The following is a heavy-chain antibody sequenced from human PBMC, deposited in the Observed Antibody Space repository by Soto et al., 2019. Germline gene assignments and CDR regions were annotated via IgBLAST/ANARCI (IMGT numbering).Heavy chain of an antibody. V-gene: IGHV4-59*08. CDR1: GGSISSYY. CDR2: IYYSGST. Sequence: PSETLSLTCTVSGGSISSYYWSWIRQPPGKGLEWIGYIYYSGSTNYNPSLKSRVTISVDTSKNQFSLKLSSVTAADTAVYYCARLLHDAFDIWGQGTTVTVSS. J-gene: IGHJ3*02. CDR3: ARLLHDAFDI.